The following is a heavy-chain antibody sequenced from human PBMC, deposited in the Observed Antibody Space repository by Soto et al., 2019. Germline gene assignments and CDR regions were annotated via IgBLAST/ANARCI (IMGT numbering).Heavy chain of an antibody. Sequence: SETLSLTCTVSGGSISSYYWSWIRQPPGKGLEWIGYIYYSGSTNYNPSLKSRVTISVDTSKNQFSLKLSSVTAADTAVYYCASRAGGAGYYYGMDVWGQGTTVTVYS. CDR3: ASRAGGAGYYYGMDV. D-gene: IGHD6-19*01. CDR2: IYYSGST. V-gene: IGHV4-59*01. CDR1: GGSISSYY. J-gene: IGHJ6*02.